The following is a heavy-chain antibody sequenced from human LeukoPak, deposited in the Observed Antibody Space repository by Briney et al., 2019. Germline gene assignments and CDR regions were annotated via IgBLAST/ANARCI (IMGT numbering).Heavy chain of an antibody. CDR1: GGSISSYY. CDR2: IYYSGST. V-gene: IGHV4-59*08. D-gene: IGHD2/OR15-2a*01. Sequence: PSETLSLTCTVSGGSISSYYWSWIRQPPGKGLEWIGYIYYSGSTNYNPSLKSRVTISVDTSKNQFSLKLSSVTVADTAVYYCARHPFLPVRTPNWYFDLWGRGTLVTVSS. J-gene: IGHJ2*01. CDR3: ARHPFLPVRTPNWYFDL.